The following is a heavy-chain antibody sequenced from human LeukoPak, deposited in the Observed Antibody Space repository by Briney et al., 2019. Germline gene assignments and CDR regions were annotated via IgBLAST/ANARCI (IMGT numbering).Heavy chain of an antibody. Sequence: GGSLRLSCAASGITFSSYAMNWVHQAPGKGLEWVSYISGSNSPIYYADSVKGRFTISRDNAKNSLYLQMDSLRAEDTAIYYCARVRDAYNYFHYWGQGTLVTVSS. CDR1: GITFSSYA. CDR2: ISGSNSPI. V-gene: IGHV3-48*01. D-gene: IGHD2-21*01. J-gene: IGHJ4*02. CDR3: ARVRDAYNYFHY.